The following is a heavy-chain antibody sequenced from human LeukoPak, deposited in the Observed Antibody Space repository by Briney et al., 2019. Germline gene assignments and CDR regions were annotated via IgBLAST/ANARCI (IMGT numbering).Heavy chain of an antibody. CDR3: ARAEYSSSYYYYYYMDV. Sequence: ASVTVSYKASGYTFTGYYMHWVRQAPGQGLEWMGWINPNSGGTNYAQKFQGRVTMTRDTSISTAYMELSRLRSDDTAVYYCARAEYSSSYYYYYYMDVWGKGTTVTVSS. CDR2: INPNSGGT. V-gene: IGHV1-2*02. J-gene: IGHJ6*03. D-gene: IGHD6-6*01. CDR1: GYTFTGYY.